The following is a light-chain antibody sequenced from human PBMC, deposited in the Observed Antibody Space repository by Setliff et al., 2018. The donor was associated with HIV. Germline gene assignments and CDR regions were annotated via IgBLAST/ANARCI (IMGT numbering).Light chain of an antibody. Sequence: QSALTQPASVSGSPGQSIPISCTGTSSDVGSYNYVPWYQQHPGKAPKLMIYEVSNRPSGVSNRFSGSKSGNTASLTISGLQAEDETDYYRSSYTSSSLYVVGTGTKVTVL. CDR2: EVS. CDR3: SSYTSSSLYV. V-gene: IGLV2-14*01. CDR1: SSDVGSYNY. J-gene: IGLJ1*01.